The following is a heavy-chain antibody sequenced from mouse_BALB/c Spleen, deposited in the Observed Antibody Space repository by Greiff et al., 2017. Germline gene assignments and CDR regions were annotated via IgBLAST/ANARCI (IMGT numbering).Heavy chain of an antibody. CDR1: GYTFTSYW. CDR2: IDPSDSYT. Sequence: QVQLQQPGAELVKPGASVKLSCKASGYTFTSYWMHWVKQRPGQGLEWIGEIDPSDSYTNYNQKFKGKATLTVDKSSSTAYMQLSSLTSEDSAVYYCARSGIGTPAWFAYWGQGTLVTVSA. CDR3: ARSGIGTPAWFAY. D-gene: IGHD2-14*01. J-gene: IGHJ3*01. V-gene: IGHV1-69*02.